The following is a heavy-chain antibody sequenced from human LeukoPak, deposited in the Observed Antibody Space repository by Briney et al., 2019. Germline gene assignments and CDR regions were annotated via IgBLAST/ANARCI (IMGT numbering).Heavy chain of an antibody. CDR2: IYYSGST. J-gene: IGHJ4*02. CDR1: GGSISSYY. D-gene: IGHD4-17*01. V-gene: IGHV4-59*04. CDR3: AKGDYDVYDY. Sequence: SETLSLTCTVSGGSISSYYWSWIRQPPGKGLEWIGYIYYSGSTYYNPSLKSRVTISVDTSKNQFSLKLSSVTAADTAVYYCAKGDYDVYDYWGQGTLVTVSS.